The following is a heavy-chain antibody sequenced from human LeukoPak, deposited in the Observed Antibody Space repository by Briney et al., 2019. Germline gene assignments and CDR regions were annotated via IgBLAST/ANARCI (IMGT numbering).Heavy chain of an antibody. CDR3: ATDRRDYYYMDV. CDR2: IHSDGSVT. CDR1: GFTFSSYW. J-gene: IGHJ6*03. V-gene: IGHV3-74*01. Sequence: GGSLRLSCATSGFTFSSYWMHWVRQTPGKGLVWLSAIHSDGSVTTSADSVKGRFTLSRDNAKNTLYLQMNSLRAEDTAVYYCATDRRDYYYMDVWGKGTTVTVSS.